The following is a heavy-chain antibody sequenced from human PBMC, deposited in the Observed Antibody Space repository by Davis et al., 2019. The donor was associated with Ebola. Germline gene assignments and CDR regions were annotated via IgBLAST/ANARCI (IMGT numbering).Heavy chain of an antibody. CDR1: GGSISSYY. J-gene: IGHJ3*02. CDR2: IYYSGST. CDR3: AREGYYYDSSGYYRGAFDI. V-gene: IGHV4-59*01. Sequence: GSLRLSCTVSGGSISSYYWSWIRQPPGKGLEWIGYIYYSGSTYYNPSLKSRVTISVDTSKNQFSLKLSSVTAADTAVYYCAREGYYYDSSGYYRGAFDIWGQGTMVTVSS. D-gene: IGHD3-22*01.